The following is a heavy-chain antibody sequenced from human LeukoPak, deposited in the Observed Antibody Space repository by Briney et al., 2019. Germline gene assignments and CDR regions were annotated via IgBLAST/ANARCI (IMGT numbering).Heavy chain of an antibody. CDR2: ISYDGSNK. D-gene: IGHD7-27*01. CDR3: AREKLTGDDTFDI. J-gene: IGHJ3*02. Sequence: GGSLRLSCAASGFTFSSYAMHWVRQAPGKGLEWVAVISYDGSNKYYADSVKGRFTISRDNSKNTLYLQMNSLRAEDTAVYYCAREKLTGDDTFDIWGQGTMVTVSS. CDR1: GFTFSSYA. V-gene: IGHV3-30-3*01.